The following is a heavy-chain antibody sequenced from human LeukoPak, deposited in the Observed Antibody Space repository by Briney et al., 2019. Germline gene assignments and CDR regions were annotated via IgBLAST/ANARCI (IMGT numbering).Heavy chain of an antibody. CDR2: IYENGGTT. V-gene: IGHV3-23*01. CDR1: GFTFRSHA. CDR3: AKDLGFNWFDP. Sequence: GGSLRLSCVGSGFTFRSHAMSWVRQAPEKGLEFVSGIYENGGTTYYADSVKGRFSISRDNSKNTLYLQMNSLRAEDTAVYYCAKDLGFNWFDPWGQGTLVTVSS. J-gene: IGHJ5*02.